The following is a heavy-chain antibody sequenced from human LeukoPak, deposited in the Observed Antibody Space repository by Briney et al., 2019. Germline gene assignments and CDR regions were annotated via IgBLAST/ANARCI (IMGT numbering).Heavy chain of an antibody. CDR2: INTNTGNS. CDR1: GYTFTSYA. J-gene: IGHJ3*02. V-gene: IGHV7-4-1*02. Sequence: ASVKVSCKASGYTFTSYAMNWVRQAPGQGLEWMGWINTNTGNSTYAQGFTGRFVFSLDISVSTAYLQISSLKAEDTAVYYCARAGIAVAGTLDAFDIWGQGTMVTVSS. CDR3: ARAGIAVAGTLDAFDI. D-gene: IGHD6-19*01.